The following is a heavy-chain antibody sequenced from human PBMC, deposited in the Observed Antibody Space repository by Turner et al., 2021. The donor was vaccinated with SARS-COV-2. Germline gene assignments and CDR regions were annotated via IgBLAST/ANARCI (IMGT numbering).Heavy chain of an antibody. V-gene: IGHV3-74*01. CDR3: AREVGYYGSGSTNWFDP. J-gene: IGHJ5*02. CDR2: INSDGSST. D-gene: IGHD3-10*01. Sequence: EVQLVETGGGLVQPGGSLRLSCAASGCTFSSYWMHWVRQAPGKGLVWVSRINSDGSSTSYADSVKGRFTISRDNAKNTLYLQMNSLRAEDTAVYYCAREVGYYGSGSTNWFDPWGQGTLVTVSS. CDR1: GCTFSSYW.